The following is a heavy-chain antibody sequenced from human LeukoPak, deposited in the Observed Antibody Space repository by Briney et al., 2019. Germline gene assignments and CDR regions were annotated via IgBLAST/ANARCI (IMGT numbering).Heavy chain of an antibody. CDR2: IYYSGST. D-gene: IGHD3-9*01. Sequence: PSETLSLTCTVSGGSISSGGYYWSWIRQHPGKGLEWLGYIYYSGSTYYNPSLKSRVTISVDTSKNQFSLKLSSVTAADTAVYYCARGVSTGSYYYYYYYMDVWGKGTTVTVSS. CDR1: GGSISSGGYY. CDR3: ARGVSTGSYYYYYYYMDV. V-gene: IGHV4-31*03. J-gene: IGHJ6*03.